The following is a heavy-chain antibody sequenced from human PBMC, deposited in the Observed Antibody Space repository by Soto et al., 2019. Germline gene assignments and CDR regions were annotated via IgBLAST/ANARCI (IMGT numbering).Heavy chain of an antibody. D-gene: IGHD2-15*01. CDR2: IYTDGGT. Sequence: QLVESGGGLVQPGGFVRLSCAASGFTVSNNYMIWVRQAPGKGLEWISVIYTDGGTMYADSVKGRFTISRDTSRNTVYLYMDSLRVEDTAVYFCARAEVDMPTPWGQGILVTVSP. J-gene: IGHJ4*02. CDR3: ARAEVDMPTP. V-gene: IGHV3-66*01. CDR1: GFTVSNNY.